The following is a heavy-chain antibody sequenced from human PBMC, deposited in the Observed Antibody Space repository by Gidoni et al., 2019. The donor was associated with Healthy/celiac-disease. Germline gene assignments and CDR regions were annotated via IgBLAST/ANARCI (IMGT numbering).Heavy chain of an antibody. CDR1: GFTFSSYW. V-gene: IGHV3-7*01. D-gene: IGHD2-2*01. J-gene: IGHJ6*02. CDR2: IKQDGSRK. Sequence: EVQLVESGGGLVQPGGSLSLSCEASGFTFSSYWWRWVRQAPGKGLEWVANIKQDGSRKCYVDSVEGRFTISRDNAKNSLYLQMNNLRAEDTAVYDCASTYCSSTSCPYYYYGMDVWGQGTTVTVSS. CDR3: ASTYCSSTSCPYYYYGMDV.